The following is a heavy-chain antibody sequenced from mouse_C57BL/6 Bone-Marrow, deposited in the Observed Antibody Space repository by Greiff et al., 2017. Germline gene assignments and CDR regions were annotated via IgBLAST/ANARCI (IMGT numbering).Heavy chain of an antibody. V-gene: IGHV1-81*01. Sequence: VQLQQSGAELARPGASVKLSCKASGYTFTSYGISWVKQRTGQGLEWIGEIYPRSGNTYYNEKFKGKATLTADKSSSTAYMELRSLTSEDSAVYFCARDLMDYWGQGTTLTVSS. CDR1: GYTFTSYG. CDR2: IYPRSGNT. J-gene: IGHJ2*01. CDR3: ARDLMDY.